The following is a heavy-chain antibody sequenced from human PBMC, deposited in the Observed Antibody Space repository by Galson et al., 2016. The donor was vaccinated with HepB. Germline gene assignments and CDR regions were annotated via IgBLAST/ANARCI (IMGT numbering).Heavy chain of an antibody. Sequence: SVKVSCKASGYTFTSYAMHWVRQAPGQRLEWMGWIHAGNGNKKYSQKFQGRVTITRDTSASTAYMELSSLRSEDTAVYYCATHVSGYYGQWGQGTLVTVSS. CDR1: GYTFTSYA. J-gene: IGHJ4*02. CDR2: IHAGNGNK. V-gene: IGHV1-3*01. CDR3: ATHVSGYYGQ. D-gene: IGHD3-3*01.